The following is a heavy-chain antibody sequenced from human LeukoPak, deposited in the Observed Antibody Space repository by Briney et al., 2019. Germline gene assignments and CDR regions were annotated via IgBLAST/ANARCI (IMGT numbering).Heavy chain of an antibody. CDR3: ARDLGPPYSSGWYWY. V-gene: IGHV1-2*06. J-gene: IGHJ4*02. CDR1: GYTFTGYY. CDR2: INPNSGGT. Sequence: ASVKDSCKASGYTFTGYYMHWVRQAPGQGLEWMGRINPNSGGTNYAQKFQGRVTMTRDTSISTAYMELSRLRSDDTAVYYCARDLGPPYSSGWYWYWGQGTLVTVSS. D-gene: IGHD6-19*01.